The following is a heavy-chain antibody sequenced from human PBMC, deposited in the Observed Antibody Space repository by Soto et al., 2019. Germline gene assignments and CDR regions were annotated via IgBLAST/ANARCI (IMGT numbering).Heavy chain of an antibody. J-gene: IGHJ6*02. V-gene: IGHV1-18*01. Sequence: ASVKVSCKASGYTFTSYGISWVRQAPGQGLEWMGWISAYSGNTNTAQKLQGRVTMTTDTSTSTAYMELRSLTSDDTAVYYCAREGPRYYYGMDVWGQGTTVTVSS. CDR2: ISAYSGNT. CDR3: AREGPRYYYGMDV. CDR1: GYTFTSYG.